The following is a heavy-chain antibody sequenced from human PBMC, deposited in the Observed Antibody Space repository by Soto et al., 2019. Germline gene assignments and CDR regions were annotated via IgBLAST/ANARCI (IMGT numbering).Heavy chain of an antibody. CDR3: ARAVSYRYFDY. J-gene: IGHJ4*02. CDR1: GGSVSSGGYY. V-gene: IGHV4-61*08. D-gene: IGHD3-10*01. Sequence: QVQLQESGPGLVKPSETLSLTCSLSGGSVSSGGYYWSWIRQPPGKGLEWIGCIYYSGSTDYNPSLKSRVTMSLDKSKNQFSLKLNSVTAADTAVYFCARAVSYRYFDYWGQGTLVTVSS. CDR2: IYYSGST.